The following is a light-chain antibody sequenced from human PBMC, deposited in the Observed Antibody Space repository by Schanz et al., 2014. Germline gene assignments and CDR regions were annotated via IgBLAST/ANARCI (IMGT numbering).Light chain of an antibody. CDR2: DVT. CDR3: DSYAGSNTYVV. V-gene: IGLV2-11*01. Sequence: QSALTQPRSVSGSPGQSVTISCTGTSSDVGAYTYVSWYQQPPGKAPKLMIYDVTERPSGVPDRFSGSKSGNTASLTVSGLQADDEADYYCDSYAGSNTYVVFGGGTKLTVL. J-gene: IGLJ2*01. CDR1: SSDVGAYTY.